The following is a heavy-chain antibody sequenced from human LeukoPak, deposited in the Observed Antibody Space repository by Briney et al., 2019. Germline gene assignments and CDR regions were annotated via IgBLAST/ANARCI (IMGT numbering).Heavy chain of an antibody. V-gene: IGHV3-23*01. CDR2: ISVSGGST. J-gene: IGHJ4*02. Sequence: GGSLRLSCAASGFAFSSYAMSWARQAPGKGLEWVSGISVSGGSTYYADSVKGRFTISRGNSKNTLYLQMNSLRADDTAVYYCARAVSQLWLPCAYWGQGTLVTVSS. D-gene: IGHD5-18*01. CDR3: ARAVSQLWLPCAY. CDR1: GFAFSSYA.